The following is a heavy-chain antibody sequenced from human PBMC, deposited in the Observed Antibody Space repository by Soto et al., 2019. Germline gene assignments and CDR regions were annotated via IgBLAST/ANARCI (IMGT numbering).Heavy chain of an antibody. J-gene: IGHJ4*02. Sequence: SETLSLTCTVSGGYISSYFYIWVRQPPGKGLEWIGSVYYPGTTDYNPSLKSGVTISVDTSKTQFSLNLRSVTAADTAVYYCARDLAAVPRAFDYWGRGTMVTVSS. CDR1: GGYISSYF. CDR3: ARDLAAVPRAFDY. D-gene: IGHD6-13*01. CDR2: VYYPGTT. V-gene: IGHV4-59*01.